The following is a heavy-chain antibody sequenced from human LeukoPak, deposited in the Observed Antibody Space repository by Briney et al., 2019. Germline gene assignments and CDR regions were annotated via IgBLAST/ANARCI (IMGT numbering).Heavy chain of an antibody. V-gene: IGHV1-46*01. CDR1: GYTFTSYY. D-gene: IGHD2-8*02. J-gene: IGHJ4*02. CDR2: INPSGGST. Sequence: GASVKVSCKASGYTFTSYYMHWVRQAPGQGLEWMGIINPSGGSTSYAQKFQGRVTMTRDTSTSTVYMGLSSLRSEDTAVYYCATSPSGGGYASYWGQGTLVTVSS. CDR3: ATSPSGGGYASY.